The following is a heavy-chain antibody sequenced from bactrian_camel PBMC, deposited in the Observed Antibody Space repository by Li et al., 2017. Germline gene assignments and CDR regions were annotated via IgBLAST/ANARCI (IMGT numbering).Heavy chain of an antibody. D-gene: IGHD1*01. J-gene: IGHJ4*01. CDR1: TYAYDRNC. CDR2: LATHNGVT. CDR3: KKGDYCLEKYCDEE. V-gene: IGHV3S1*01. Sequence: VQLVESGGGSAQAGVSLKLTCYSSTYAYDRNCMAWFRQAPEKEREGVAYLATHNGVTHYVDSVRGRFTISRDNGMNTLYLQLESLKTDDTAMYYCKKGDYCLEKYCDEERGQGTQVTVS.